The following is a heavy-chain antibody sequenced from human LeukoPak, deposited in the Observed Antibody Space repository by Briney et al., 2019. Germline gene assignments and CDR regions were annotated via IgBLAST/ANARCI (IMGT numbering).Heavy chain of an antibody. V-gene: IGHV5-51*01. Sequence: KAGESLKISCKASGYSFTSYWIGWVRQMPGKGLEWMGIIYPGDSDTRYSPSFQGQVTISADKSISTAYLQWSSLKASDTAMYYCARMSYSGSYYLLYWGQGTLVTVSS. CDR1: GYSFTSYW. D-gene: IGHD1-26*01. CDR2: IYPGDSDT. J-gene: IGHJ4*02. CDR3: ARMSYSGSYYLLY.